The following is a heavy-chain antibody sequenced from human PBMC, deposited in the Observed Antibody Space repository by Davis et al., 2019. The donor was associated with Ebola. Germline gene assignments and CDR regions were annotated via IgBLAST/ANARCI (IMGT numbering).Heavy chain of an antibody. CDR2: ISDGSRNT. J-gene: IGHJ4*02. Sequence: GESLKISCAASGFTFSSYTMNWVRQAPGKGLEWVSTISDGSRNTHYADSVKGRFTISRDDSKNTVFLQMNALRAEDTALYYCTTRLVHHFDYWGPGILVTVSS. CDR3: TTRLVHHFDY. D-gene: IGHD3-9*01. CDR1: GFTFSSYT. V-gene: IGHV3-23*01.